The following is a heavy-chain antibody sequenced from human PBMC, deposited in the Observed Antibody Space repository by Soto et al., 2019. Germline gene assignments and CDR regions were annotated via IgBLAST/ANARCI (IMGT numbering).Heavy chain of an antibody. J-gene: IGHJ3*02. CDR1: GFRFSSYG. D-gene: IGHD3-22*01. CDR3: ARDQDYYDSSGSDAFDI. CDR2: TSFDGSSK. Sequence: QVQLVESGGGVVQPGRSLRLSCAASGFRFSSYGMHWVRQAPGKGLEWVAVTSFDGSSKYYADSVKGRFTISRDNSKNTLDLQMNSLRAEDTAVYYCARDQDYYDSSGSDAFDIWGQGTMVTVSS. V-gene: IGHV3-30-3*01.